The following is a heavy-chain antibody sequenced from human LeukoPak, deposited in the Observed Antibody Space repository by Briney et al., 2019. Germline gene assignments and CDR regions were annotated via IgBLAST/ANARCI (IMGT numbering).Heavy chain of an antibody. CDR2: ISGDGSST. CDR1: GFTFDDYA. J-gene: IGHJ4*02. CDR3: AKDIGPNYYDSSGYYYSGIDY. D-gene: IGHD3-22*01. V-gene: IGHV3-43*02. Sequence: GGSLRLSCAASGFTFDDYAMHWVRQAPGKGLEWVSLISGDGSSTYYADSVKGRFTISRDNSKNSLFLQMNSLRTEDTALYYRAKDIGPNYYDSSGYYYSGIDYWGQGSLVTVSS.